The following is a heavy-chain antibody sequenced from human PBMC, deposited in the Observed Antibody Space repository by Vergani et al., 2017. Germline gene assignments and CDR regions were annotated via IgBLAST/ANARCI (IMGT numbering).Heavy chain of an antibody. Sequence: QLQLQESGSGLVKPSQTLSLTCAVSGGSISSGGYSWSWIRQPPGKGLEWIGYLYHSGSNYYNPSLKSRVTISVDRSKNQSSLKLSSGTAADTAVSYCARGEGSGYPPGRFDYWGQGTLVTVSS. CDR3: ARGEGSGYPPGRFDY. D-gene: IGHD5-12*01. J-gene: IGHJ4*02. CDR1: GGSISSGGYS. CDR2: LYHSGSN. V-gene: IGHV4-30-2*01.